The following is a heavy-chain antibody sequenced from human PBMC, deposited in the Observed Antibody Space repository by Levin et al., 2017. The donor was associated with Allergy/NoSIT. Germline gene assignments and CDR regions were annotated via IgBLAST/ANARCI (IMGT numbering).Heavy chain of an antibody. CDR1: GFTFSSYS. Sequence: PGGSLRLSCAASGFTFSSYSMNWVRQAPGKGLEWVSSISSSSSYIYYADSVKGRFTISRDNAKNSLYLQMNSLRAEDTAVYYCAREPSCSGGSCPPYYFDYWGQGTLVTVSS. CDR3: AREPSCSGGSCPPYYFDY. CDR2: ISSSSSYI. J-gene: IGHJ4*02. V-gene: IGHV3-21*01. D-gene: IGHD2-15*01.